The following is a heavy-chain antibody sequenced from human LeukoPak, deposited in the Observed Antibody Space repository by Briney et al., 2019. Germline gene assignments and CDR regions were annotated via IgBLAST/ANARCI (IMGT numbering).Heavy chain of an antibody. CDR2: IYSGDTR. J-gene: IGHJ4*02. V-gene: IGHV3-53*01. Sequence: GGSLRLSCAASGFTVSSIYMSWVRQAPGKGLEWVSGIYSGDTRYCADSVKGRFTISRDNSKNTLYLQMNSLRAEDTAVYYCATDWYSTGYYVSWGQGTLVTVSS. CDR1: GFTVSSIY. CDR3: ATDWYSTGYYVS. D-gene: IGHD3-22*01.